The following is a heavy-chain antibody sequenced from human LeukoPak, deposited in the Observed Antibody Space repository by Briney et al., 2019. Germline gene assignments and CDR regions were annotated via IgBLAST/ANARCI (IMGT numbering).Heavy chain of an antibody. V-gene: IGHV3-64*02. D-gene: IGHD2-21*02. CDR3: ARRAGADSYFYFDL. Sequence: GGSLRLPCAASGFTFSMYPMYWVRQAPGKGLEYVSAIASDGGSTYYADSVVDRFTISRDNSQNTLFLQMGRLRPDDMAVYYCARRAGADSYFYFDLWGRGTLVTVSS. CDR2: IASDGGST. CDR1: GFTFSMYP. J-gene: IGHJ2*01.